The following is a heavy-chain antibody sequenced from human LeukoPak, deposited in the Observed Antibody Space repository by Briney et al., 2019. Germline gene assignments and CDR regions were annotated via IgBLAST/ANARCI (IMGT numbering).Heavy chain of an antibody. CDR2: IYYSGST. D-gene: IGHD6-19*01. J-gene: IGHJ5*02. V-gene: IGHV4-39*01. CDR1: GGSISSSSYY. CDR3: ARTPPPSSGWPGTAGWFDP. Sequence: PSETLSLTCTVSGGSISSSSYYWGWIRQPPGKGLEWIGSIYYSGSTYYNPSPKSRVTISVDTSKNQFSLKLSSVTAADTAVYYCARTPPPSSGWPGTAGWFDPWGQGTLVTVSS.